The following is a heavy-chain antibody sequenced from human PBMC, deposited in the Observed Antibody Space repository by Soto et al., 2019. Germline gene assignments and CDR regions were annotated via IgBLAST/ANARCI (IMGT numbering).Heavy chain of an antibody. CDR1: AFTFDNYP. CDR3: AKDTRPSLYTSSSFDH. CDR2: MSWNSGTK. V-gene: IGHV3-9*01. D-gene: IGHD6-13*01. J-gene: IGHJ5*02. Sequence: LRLSCVVSAFTFDNYPMHPVRHAPGKGLEWASGMSWNSGTKEYADSVKGRFTISRDNAKNSLNLQMSTLGAVDSAFYYCAKDTRPSLYTSSSFDHWGQGALVTVSS.